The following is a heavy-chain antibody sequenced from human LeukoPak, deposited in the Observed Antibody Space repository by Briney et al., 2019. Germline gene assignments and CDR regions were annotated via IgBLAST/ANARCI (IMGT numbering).Heavy chain of an antibody. V-gene: IGHV3-30*18. CDR1: GFTFSSYG. D-gene: IGHD2-21*02. CDR2: ISYDGSNK. Sequence: GGSLRLSCAAPGFTFSSYGMHWVRQAPGKGLEWVAVISYDGSNKYYADSVKGRFTISRDNSKNTLYLQMSSLRAEDTAVYYCVKWATVRHIVVVTAIEDGDYWGQGTLVTVSS. CDR3: VKWATVRHIVVVTAIEDGDY. J-gene: IGHJ4*02.